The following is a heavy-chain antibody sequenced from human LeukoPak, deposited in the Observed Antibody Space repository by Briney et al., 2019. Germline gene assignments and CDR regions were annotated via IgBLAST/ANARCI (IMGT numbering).Heavy chain of an antibody. CDR3: AAARITMIVVVTPDAFDI. V-gene: IGHV1-24*01. Sequence: ASVKVSCKASGYTFTGYYMHWVRQAPGQGLEWMGGFDPEDGETIYAQKFQGRVTMTEDTSTDTAYMELSSLRSEDTAVYYCAAARITMIVVVTPDAFDIWGQGTMVTVSS. CDR2: FDPEDGET. CDR1: GYTFTGYY. J-gene: IGHJ3*02. D-gene: IGHD3-22*01.